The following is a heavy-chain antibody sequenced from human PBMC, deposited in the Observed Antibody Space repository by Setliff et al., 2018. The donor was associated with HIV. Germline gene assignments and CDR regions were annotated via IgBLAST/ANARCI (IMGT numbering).Heavy chain of an antibody. CDR3: ASLTDYGGDSGSH. CDR1: GGSFSGYY. D-gene: IGHD4-17*01. V-gene: IGHV4-34*12. J-gene: IGHJ4*02. CDR2: IIHSGGT. Sequence: SETLSLTCAVYGGSFSGYYWNWIRQPPGKGLEWIGEIIHSGGTNYNPSLKSRVTTSVDTSKNQFSLRLSAVTAAGTAVYYCASLTDYGGDSGSHWGQGTLVTVSS.